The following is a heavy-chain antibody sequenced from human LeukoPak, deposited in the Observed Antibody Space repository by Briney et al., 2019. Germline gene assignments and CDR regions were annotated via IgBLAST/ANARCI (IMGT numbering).Heavy chain of an antibody. J-gene: IGHJ4*02. D-gene: IGHD6-19*01. CDR1: GFTFSSYA. Sequence: GGSLRLSCAASGFTFSSYAMNWVRQAPGKGLEWVSAITGSGGRTYYADSVKGRFTISRDNSKNTLYLQMNSLRAEDTAVYYCARSSGWYVRYFDYWGQGTLVTVSS. CDR3: ARSSGWYVRYFDY. CDR2: ITGSGGRT. V-gene: IGHV3-23*01.